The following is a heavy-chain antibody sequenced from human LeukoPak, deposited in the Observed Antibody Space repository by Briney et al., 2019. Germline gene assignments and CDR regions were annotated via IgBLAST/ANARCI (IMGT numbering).Heavy chain of an antibody. CDR2: ISYDESKK. CDR3: ANTYYAFWSGSF. Sequence: GGSLRLSCAASGFTFSSYGIHWVRQAPGKGLEWVTVISYDESKKYYADSVKGRFTISRDNSKNTVYLQMNSLRAEDTAVYYCANTYYAFWSGSFWGQGTLVTVSS. D-gene: IGHD3-3*01. J-gene: IGHJ4*02. V-gene: IGHV3-30-3*01. CDR1: GFTFSSYG.